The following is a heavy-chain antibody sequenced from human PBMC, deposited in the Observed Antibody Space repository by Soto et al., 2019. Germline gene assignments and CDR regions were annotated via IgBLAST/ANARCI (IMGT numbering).Heavy chain of an antibody. CDR3: ARKVRRGATH. CDR1: GGSFSGYY. V-gene: IGHV4-34*01. D-gene: IGHD1-26*01. Sequence: PSETLSLTCAVYGGSFSGYYWSWIRQPPGKGLEWIGEINHSGSTNYNPSLKSRVTISVDTSRNQFSLKLSSVTAADTAVYYCARKVRRGATHWGQGTLVTVSS. CDR2: INHSGST. J-gene: IGHJ4*02.